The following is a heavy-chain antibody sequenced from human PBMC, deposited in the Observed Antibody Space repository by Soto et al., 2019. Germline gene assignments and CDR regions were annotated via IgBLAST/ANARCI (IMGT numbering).Heavy chain of an antibody. CDR3: ARDNLGATLGYCSGGSCYPGYFDY. V-gene: IGHV3-21*01. J-gene: IGHJ4*02. D-gene: IGHD2-15*01. Sequence: GGSLRLSCAASGFTFSSYSMNWVRQAPGKGLEWASSISSSSSYIYYADSVKGRFTISRDNAKNSLYLQMNSLRAEDTAVYYCARDNLGATLGYCSGGSCYPGYFDYWGQGTLVTVSS. CDR1: GFTFSSYS. CDR2: ISSSSSYI.